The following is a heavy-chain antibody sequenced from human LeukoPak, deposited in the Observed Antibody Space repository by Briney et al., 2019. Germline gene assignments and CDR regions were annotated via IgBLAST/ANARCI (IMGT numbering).Heavy chain of an antibody. CDR3: ARDDRGGSGTYYCAFDI. CDR2: ISGGGST. Sequence: GGSLRLSCVVSEFTVSNYYMGWVRQAPGKGLEWVSLISGGGSTYYTDSVKGRFTISRDNSKNTVYLQMNSLRPEDTAVYYCARDDRGGSGTYYCAFDIWGLGTMVTVSS. J-gene: IGHJ3*02. V-gene: IGHV3-66*02. CDR1: EFTVSNYY. D-gene: IGHD3-10*01.